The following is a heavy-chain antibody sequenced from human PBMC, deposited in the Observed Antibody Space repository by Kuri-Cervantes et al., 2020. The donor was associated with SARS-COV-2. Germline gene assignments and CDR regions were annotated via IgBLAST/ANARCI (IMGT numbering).Heavy chain of an antibody. CDR1: GGTFSNYA. D-gene: IGHD2-2*02. CDR3: ARGLYCSSTSCYTYYYYGMDV. V-gene: IGHV1-69*04. J-gene: IGHJ6*02. Sequence: SVKDFCNASGGTFSNYAISWVRQAPGQGLEWMERIIPILAIANYAQKFQGRVTITADKSTSTAYMEMSSLRSEDTAVYYCARGLYCSSTSCYTYYYYGMDVWGQGTTVTV. CDR2: IIPILAIA.